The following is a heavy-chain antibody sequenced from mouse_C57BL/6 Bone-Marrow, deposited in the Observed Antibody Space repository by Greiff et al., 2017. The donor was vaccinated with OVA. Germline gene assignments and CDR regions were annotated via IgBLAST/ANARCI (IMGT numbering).Heavy chain of an antibody. CDR1: GYSFTSYY. V-gene: IGHV1-66*01. J-gene: IGHJ2*01. CDR2: IYPGSGNT. CDR3: AREPNWADFDY. Sequence: QVQLQQSGPELVKPGASVKISCKASGYSFTSYYIPWVKQRPGQGLEWIGWIYPGSGNTKYNEKFKGKATLTADTSSSPAYMQLSSLTSEDSAVYYCAREPNWADFDYWGQGTTRTVSS. D-gene: IGHD4-1*01.